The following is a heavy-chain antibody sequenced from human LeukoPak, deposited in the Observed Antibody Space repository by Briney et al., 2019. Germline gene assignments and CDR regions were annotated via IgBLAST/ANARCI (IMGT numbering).Heavy chain of an antibody. CDR3: ARIAVAGTYFDY. CDR1: GFTFSSYA. D-gene: IGHD6-19*01. J-gene: IGHJ4*02. CDR2: ISYDGSNK. Sequence: GGSLRLSCAASGFTFSSYAMHWVRQAPGKGLEWVAVISYDGSNKYYADSVKGRFTISRDNSKNTLYLQMNSLRAEDTAVYYCARIAVAGTYFDYWGQGTLVTVSS. V-gene: IGHV3-30-3*01.